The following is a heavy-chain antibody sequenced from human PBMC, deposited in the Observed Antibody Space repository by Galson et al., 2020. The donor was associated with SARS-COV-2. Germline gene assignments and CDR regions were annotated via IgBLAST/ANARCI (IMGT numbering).Heavy chain of an antibody. Sequence: GGSLRLSCAASGFIFRNYDMTWVRQAPGKGLEWISNIRSSNSDTFYADSVKGRFTISRDNVKNVLSLQMNSLRDDDTGVYFCARDAYYAFDMWGQGTVVTVSS. V-gene: IGHV3-48*02. CDR2: IRSSNSDT. CDR3: ARDAYYAFDM. D-gene: IGHD2-8*01. CDR1: GFIFRNYD. J-gene: IGHJ3*02.